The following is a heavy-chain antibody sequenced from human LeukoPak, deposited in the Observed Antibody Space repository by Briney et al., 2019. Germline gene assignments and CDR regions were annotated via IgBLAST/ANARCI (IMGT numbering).Heavy chain of an antibody. J-gene: IGHJ5*02. Sequence: ASVKVSCKASGYTFSTYGISWVRQAPGQGLEWMGWISGYNGNTNYAQNLQGRVTMTTDTSTSTAYMELRSLRSDDTAVYYCARDRVVVVPAAMAEDNWFDPWGQGTLVTVSS. D-gene: IGHD2-2*01. V-gene: IGHV1-18*01. CDR3: ARDRVVVVPAAMAEDNWFDP. CDR2: ISGYNGNT. CDR1: GYTFSTYG.